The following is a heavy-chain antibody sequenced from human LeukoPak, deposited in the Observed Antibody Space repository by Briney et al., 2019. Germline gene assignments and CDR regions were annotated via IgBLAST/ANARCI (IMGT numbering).Heavy chain of an antibody. CDR3: VRDGWNDDY. CDR1: GFTFDDYA. V-gene: IGHV3-9*01. Sequence: GGSLRLSCAASGFTFDDYAMHWVRQAPGKGLEWVSGISWNSGSIGYADSVKGRFTISRDNAKKSLYLQMNSLRAEDTAVYYCVRDGWNDDYWGQGTLVTVSS. CDR2: ISWNSGSI. J-gene: IGHJ4*02. D-gene: IGHD1-1*01.